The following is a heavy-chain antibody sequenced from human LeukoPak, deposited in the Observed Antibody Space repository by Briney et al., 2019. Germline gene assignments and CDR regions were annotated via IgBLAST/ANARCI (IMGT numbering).Heavy chain of an antibody. V-gene: IGHV3-13*01. CDR2: IGTAGDT. CDR3: ARAHRSSSSWYKGGAEGFDY. CDR1: GFTFSSYD. Sequence: PGGSLRLSCAASGFTFSSYDMHWVRQATGKGLEWVSAIGTAGDTYYPGSVKGRFTISRENAKNSLYLQMNSLRAGDTAVYYCARAHRSSSSWYKGGAEGFDYWGQGTLVTVSS. D-gene: IGHD6-13*01. J-gene: IGHJ4*02.